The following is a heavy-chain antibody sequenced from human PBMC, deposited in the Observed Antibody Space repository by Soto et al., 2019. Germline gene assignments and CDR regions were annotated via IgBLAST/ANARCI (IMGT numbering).Heavy chain of an antibody. CDR2: MYNTGST. J-gene: IGHJ6*02. D-gene: IGHD2-21*02. Sequence: SETLSLTCTVSGGSISSYYWIWIRQPPGKGLEWIGYMYNTGSTVYNPSLKSRVTISVDTSKNQFSLKLNAVTAADTAVYYCARDLWGYCGTDCYPLDVWVQGTTVTVSS. V-gene: IGHV4-59*01. CDR3: ARDLWGYCGTDCYPLDV. CDR1: GGSISSYY.